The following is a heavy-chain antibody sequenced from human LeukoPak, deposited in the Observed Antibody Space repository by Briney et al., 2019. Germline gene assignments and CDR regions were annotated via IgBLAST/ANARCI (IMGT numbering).Heavy chain of an antibody. J-gene: IGHJ4*02. D-gene: IGHD5-18*01. Sequence: ASVKVSCKTSGYTFTSYYMHWVRQAPGQGLEWMGIINPSGGSTRYAQKFQGSLTMTRDTSTSTVYLELSSLRSEDTALYYCARGGMGIQLWSFDYWAREPWSPSPQ. CDR2: INPSGGST. CDR3: ARGGMGIQLWSFDY. V-gene: IGHV1-46*01. CDR1: GYTFTSYY.